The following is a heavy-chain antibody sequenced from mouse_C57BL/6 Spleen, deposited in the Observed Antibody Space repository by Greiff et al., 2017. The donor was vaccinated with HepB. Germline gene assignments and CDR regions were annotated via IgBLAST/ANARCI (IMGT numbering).Heavy chain of an antibody. CDR2: IHPNSGST. V-gene: IGHV1-64*01. J-gene: IGHJ2*01. Sequence: VQLQQSGAELVKPGASVKLSCKASGYTFTSYWMHWVKQRPGQGLEWIGMIHPNSGSTNYNEKFKSKATLTVDKSSSTAYMQLSSLTSEDSAVYYCARQGGSSFYFDYWGQGTTLTVSS. CDR3: ARQGGSSFYFDY. D-gene: IGHD1-1*01. CDR1: GYTFTSYW.